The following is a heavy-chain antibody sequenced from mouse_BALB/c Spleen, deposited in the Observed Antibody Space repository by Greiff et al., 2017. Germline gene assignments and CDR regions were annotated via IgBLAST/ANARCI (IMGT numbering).Heavy chain of an antibody. CDR3: ARNNYRYDYYFDY. J-gene: IGHJ2*01. CDR1: GFNIKDTY. CDR2: IDPANGNT. D-gene: IGHD2-14*01. Sequence: EVQLQQSGAELVKPGASVKLSCTASGFNIKDTYMHWVKQRPEQGLEWIGRIDPANGNTKYAPKFQGKATITADTSSNTAYLQLSSLTSEDTAVYYCARNNYRYDYYFDYWGQGTTLTVSS. V-gene: IGHV14-3*02.